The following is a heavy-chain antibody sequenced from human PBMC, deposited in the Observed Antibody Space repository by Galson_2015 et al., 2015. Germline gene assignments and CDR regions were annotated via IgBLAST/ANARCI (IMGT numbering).Heavy chain of an antibody. V-gene: IGHV1-3*01. J-gene: IGHJ5*02. CDR1: GYTFTSYA. CDR3: AREGAEQWLVLYWFDP. Sequence: SVKVSCKASGYTFTSYAMHWVRQAPGQRLEWMGWINAGNGNTKYSQKFQGRVTITRDTSASTAYMELSSLRSEDTAVYYCAREGAEQWLVLYWFDPWGQGTLVTVSP. D-gene: IGHD6-19*01. CDR2: INAGNGNT.